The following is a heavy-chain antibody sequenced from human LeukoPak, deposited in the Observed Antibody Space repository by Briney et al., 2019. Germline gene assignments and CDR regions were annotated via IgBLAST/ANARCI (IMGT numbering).Heavy chain of an antibody. D-gene: IGHD3-10*01. CDR3: AVGWFGEFLY. CDR2: ISSSGST. CDR1: GDSISSGDYY. Sequence: PSETLSLTCTVSGDSISSGDYYWSWIRQPAGKGLEWIGRISSSGSTNYNPSLKSRVTISVDTSKNQFSLKLSSVTAADTAVYYCAVGWFGEFLYWGQGTLVTVSS. J-gene: IGHJ4*02. V-gene: IGHV4-61*02.